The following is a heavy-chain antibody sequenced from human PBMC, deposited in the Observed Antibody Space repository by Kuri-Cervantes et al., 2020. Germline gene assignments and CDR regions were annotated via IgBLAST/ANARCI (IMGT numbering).Heavy chain of an antibody. CDR1: GFSFNSYS. V-gene: IGHV3-30*04. J-gene: IGHJ6*02. D-gene: IGHD3-9*01. CDR2: ISYDGSNK. Sequence: GESLKISCAASGFSFNSYSMNWVRQAPGKGLEWVAVISYDGSNKYYADSVKGRFTISRDNSKNTLYLQMNSLRAEDTAVYYCARDIPDRQNIVLRYFDWRTEHYYYHGMDVWGQGTTVTVSS. CDR3: ARDIPDRQNIVLRYFDWRTEHYYYHGMDV.